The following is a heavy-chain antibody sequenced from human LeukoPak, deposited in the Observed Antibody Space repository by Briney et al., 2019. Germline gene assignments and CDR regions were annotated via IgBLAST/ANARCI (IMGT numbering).Heavy chain of an antibody. CDR1: GFTFSSYV. J-gene: IGHJ4*02. Sequence: GGSLRLSCAASGFTFSSYVMSWVRQAPGKGLEWVSAISGSGGSTYYADSVKGRFTISRDNSKNTLYLQMNSLRAEDTAVYYCAKARKNIVATIKDYWGQGTLVTVSS. CDR2: ISGSGGST. V-gene: IGHV3-23*01. D-gene: IGHD5-12*01. CDR3: AKARKNIVATIKDY.